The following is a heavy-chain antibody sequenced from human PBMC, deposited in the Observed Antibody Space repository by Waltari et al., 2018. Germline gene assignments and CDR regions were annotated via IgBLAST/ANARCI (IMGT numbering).Heavy chain of an antibody. CDR2: INYSGTA. J-gene: IGHJ4*02. V-gene: IGHV4-39*01. CDR3: ARFTQVAGSSLLDY. CDR1: GGSSTSSLDY. D-gene: IGHD6-19*01. Sequence: QLQLQESGPGLVKPSETLSLTCTVSGGSSTSSLDYCGWIRQPPGKRFEWIGIINYSGTAYYNPSLRGQVTMSVDMSKNQFSLKLTSVTAADTAVYYCARFTQVAGSSLLDYWGQGTLVTVSS.